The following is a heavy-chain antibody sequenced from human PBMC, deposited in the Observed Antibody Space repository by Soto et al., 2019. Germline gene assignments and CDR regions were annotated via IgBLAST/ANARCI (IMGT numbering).Heavy chain of an antibody. CDR2: ISAYNGNT. Sequence: GASVKVSCKASGYTFTSYGISWVRQAPGQGLEWMGWISAYNGNTNYAQKLQGRVTMTTDTSTSTAYMELRSLRSDDTAVYYCARDSRAGAARPTDHSLHLDYWGQGTLVTVSS. J-gene: IGHJ4*02. CDR3: ARDSRAGAARPTDHSLHLDY. V-gene: IGHV1-18*01. CDR1: GYTFTSYG. D-gene: IGHD6-6*01.